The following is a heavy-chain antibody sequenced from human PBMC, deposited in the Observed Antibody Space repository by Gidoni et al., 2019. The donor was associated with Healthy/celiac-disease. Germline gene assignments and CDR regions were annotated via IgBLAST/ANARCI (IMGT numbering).Heavy chain of an antibody. J-gene: IGHJ4*02. V-gene: IGHV3-48*04. CDR2: ISSSSSTI. Sequence: EVQLVESGGGLVQPGGSLRLSCAASGFTFSSYSMNWVRQAPGKGLEWVSYISSSSSTIYYADSVKGRFTISRDNAKNSLYLQMNSLRAEDTAVYYCARDLGELAGPPRRPYYFDYWGQGTLVTVSS. CDR3: ARDLGELAGPPRRPYYFDY. D-gene: IGHD1-26*01. CDR1: GFTFSSYS.